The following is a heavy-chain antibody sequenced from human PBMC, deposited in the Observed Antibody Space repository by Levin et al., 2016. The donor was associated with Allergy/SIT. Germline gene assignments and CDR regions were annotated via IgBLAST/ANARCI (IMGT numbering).Heavy chain of an antibody. D-gene: IGHD5-12*01. CDR2: IKTKGYGGTP. CDR1: GFSFANYA. Sequence: GGSLRLSCSASGFSFANYALSWFRQAPGKGLEWVGLIKTKGYGGTPEYAASVEGRFTISRDNAKNSLYLQMNSLRAEDTAVYYCARDPTSGFAQGSSDIWGQGTMVTVSS. J-gene: IGHJ3*02. CDR3: ARDPTSGFAQGSSDI. V-gene: IGHV3-49*03.